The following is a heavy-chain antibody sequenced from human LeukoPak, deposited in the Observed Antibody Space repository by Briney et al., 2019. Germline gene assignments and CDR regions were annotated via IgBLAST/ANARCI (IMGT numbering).Heavy chain of an antibody. Sequence: TSSETLSLTCTVSGGSVSSGSYYWSWIRQPPGKGLEWIGYIYYSGSTNYNPSLKSRVTISVDASKNQFSLKLTSVTAADTAVYYCARAFGVRDFWSGYNGHFDYWGQGTLVTVSS. CDR1: GGSVSSGSYY. CDR3: ARAFGVRDFWSGYNGHFDY. D-gene: IGHD3-3*01. V-gene: IGHV4-61*01. CDR2: IYYSGST. J-gene: IGHJ4*02.